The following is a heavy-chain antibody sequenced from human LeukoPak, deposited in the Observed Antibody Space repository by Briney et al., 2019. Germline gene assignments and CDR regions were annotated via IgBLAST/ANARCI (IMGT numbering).Heavy chain of an antibody. Sequence: SVKVSCKASGGTFSSYAISWVRQAPGQGLEWMGGIIPILGTANYAQKFQGRVTITADESTSTAYMELSSLRSEDTAVYYCARARAAAGTEFDYWGQGTLVTVSS. CDR1: GGTFSSYA. D-gene: IGHD6-13*01. CDR3: ARARAAAGTEFDY. V-gene: IGHV1-69*13. J-gene: IGHJ4*02. CDR2: IIPILGTA.